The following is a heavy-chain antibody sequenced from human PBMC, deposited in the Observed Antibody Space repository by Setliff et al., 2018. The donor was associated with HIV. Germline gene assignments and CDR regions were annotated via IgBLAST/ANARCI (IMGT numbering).Heavy chain of an antibody. CDR3: ARDIVGATTYRSL. CDR2: INPIDGDT. V-gene: IGHV1-2*02. J-gene: IGHJ4*02. D-gene: IGHD1-26*01. CDR1: GYTFTGYY. Sequence: ASVKVSCKSSGYTFTGYYMHWVRQAPGQGLEWVGWINPIDGDTKYAQKFQGRLTMTRDRSIRTAYMELTRLTYDDTAVYYCARDIVGATTYRSLWGQGTLVTV.